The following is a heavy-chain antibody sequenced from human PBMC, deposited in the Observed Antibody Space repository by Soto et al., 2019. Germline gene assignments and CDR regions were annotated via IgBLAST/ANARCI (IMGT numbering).Heavy chain of an antibody. CDR2: IKEDGSEK. Sequence: EVQLVESGGGLVQPGGSLRLSCAASRFTFSSYWMSWVRQAPGKGLEWVANIKEDGSEKYYVDSVKGRFTISRDNAKNSLFLQMNGLKAEDTAVYYCVRVGRLGGYWGQGTLVTVSS. CDR1: RFTFSSYW. D-gene: IGHD3-16*01. J-gene: IGHJ4*02. V-gene: IGHV3-7*03. CDR3: VRVGRLGGY.